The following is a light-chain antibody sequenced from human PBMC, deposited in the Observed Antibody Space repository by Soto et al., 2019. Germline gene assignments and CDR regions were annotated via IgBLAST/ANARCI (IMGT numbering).Light chain of an antibody. J-gene: IGKJ4*01. CDR2: GAS. Sequence: EIVMTQSPATLSVSPGERATLSCRASQSVSSNLAWYQQKPGQAPRLLIYGASTRAAGIPARFSGSGSATEFTLTISSLQSEDFAVYYCQQYHNSPLTFGGGTKVEIK. V-gene: IGKV3D-15*01. CDR1: QSVSSN. CDR3: QQYHNSPLT.